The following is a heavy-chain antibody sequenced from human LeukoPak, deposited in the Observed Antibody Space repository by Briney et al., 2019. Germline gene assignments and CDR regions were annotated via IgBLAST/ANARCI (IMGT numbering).Heavy chain of an antibody. CDR3: TRRLDD. CDR2: IKHDESEK. Sequence: GSLILSCAASGFSFNSDWMDWVRQAPGKGLEWVANIKHDESEKNYLDSVKGRFTISRDNAQNSLYQQMNGLRVEDTAVYYCTRRLDDWGQGTLVTVSS. D-gene: IGHD3-16*01. J-gene: IGHJ4*02. V-gene: IGHV3-7*01. CDR1: GFSFNSDW.